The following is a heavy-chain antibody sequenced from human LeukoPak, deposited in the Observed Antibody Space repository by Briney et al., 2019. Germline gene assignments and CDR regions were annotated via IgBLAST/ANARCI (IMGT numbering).Heavy chain of an antibody. D-gene: IGHD2-2*01. CDR2: ISGSGGST. Sequence: GGSLRLSCAASGFTFSSYAMSWVRQAPGKGLEWVSAISGSGGSTYYADSVKGRFTISRDNSKNTLYLQMNSLKTEDTAVYYCTTTPEVVPAATGAFDIWGQGTMVTVSS. V-gene: IGHV3-23*01. J-gene: IGHJ3*02. CDR3: TTTPEVVPAATGAFDI. CDR1: GFTFSSYA.